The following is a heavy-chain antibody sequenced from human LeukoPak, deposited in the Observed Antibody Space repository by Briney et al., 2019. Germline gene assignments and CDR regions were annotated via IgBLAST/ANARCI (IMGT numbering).Heavy chain of an antibody. J-gene: IGHJ4*02. CDR2: IFYSGST. CDR1: GGSISSSSYY. CDR3: ARGWLPIFGLPPRGFDS. D-gene: IGHD3/OR15-3a*01. V-gene: IGHV4-39*07. Sequence: SETLSLTCTVSGGSISSSSYYWGWIRQPPRKGLEWIGNIFYSGSTYYNPSLKSRVTVSVDTSENQFSLKLSSVTAADKAVYYCARGWLPIFGLPPRGFDSWGQGTLVAVSS.